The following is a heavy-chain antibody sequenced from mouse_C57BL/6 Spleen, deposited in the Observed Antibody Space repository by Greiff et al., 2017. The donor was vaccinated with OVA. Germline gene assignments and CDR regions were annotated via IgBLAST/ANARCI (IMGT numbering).Heavy chain of an antibody. CDR3: TTEGGYGNYSYCFDY. CDR1: GFNIKDDY. V-gene: IGHV14-4*01. CDR2: IDPENGDT. D-gene: IGHD2-1*01. Sequence: EVQLQQSGAELVRPGASVKLSCTASGFNIKDDYMHWVKQRPEQGLEWIGWIDPENGDTEYASKFQGKATITADTSSNTAYLQLSSLTSEDTAVYYCTTEGGYGNYSYCFDYWGQGTTLTVSS. J-gene: IGHJ2*01.